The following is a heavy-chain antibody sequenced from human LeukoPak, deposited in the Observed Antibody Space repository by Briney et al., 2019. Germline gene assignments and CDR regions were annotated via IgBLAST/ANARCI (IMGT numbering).Heavy chain of an antibody. Sequence: ASVKVSCKASGYTFTSYYMHWVRQAPGQGLEWMGIINPSGGSTSYAQKFQGRVTMTRDTSTSTVYMELSSLRSEDTAVHYCARKSSGWKQFDYWGQGTLVTVSS. V-gene: IGHV1-46*01. CDR1: GYTFTSYY. J-gene: IGHJ4*02. CDR2: INPSGGST. CDR3: ARKSSGWKQFDY. D-gene: IGHD6-19*01.